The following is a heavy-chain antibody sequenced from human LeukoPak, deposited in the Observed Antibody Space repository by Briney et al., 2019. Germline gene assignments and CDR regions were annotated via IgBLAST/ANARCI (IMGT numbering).Heavy chain of an antibody. V-gene: IGHV4-59*01. Sequence: PSETLSLTCTVSGGSISSYYWSWIRQPPGKGLEWIGYIYYSGSTNYNPSLKSRVTISVDTSKNQFSLKLSSVTAADTAVYYCARDPAAAPGWYFDYWGQGTLVTVSS. CDR2: IYYSGST. CDR1: GGSISSYY. J-gene: IGHJ4*02. CDR3: ARDPAAAPGWYFDY. D-gene: IGHD6-13*01.